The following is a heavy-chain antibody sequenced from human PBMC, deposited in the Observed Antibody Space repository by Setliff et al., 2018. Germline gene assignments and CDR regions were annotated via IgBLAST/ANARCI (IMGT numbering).Heavy chain of an antibody. D-gene: IGHD6-19*01. V-gene: IGHV4-39*01. CDR1: GGSISSSSYY. CDR2: IYYSGST. Sequence: KTSETLSLTCTVSGGSISSSSYYWGWIRQPPGKGLEWIGSIYYSGSTYYNASLKGRVTISGDTSKNQFSLKLTAVTVADTAIYYCARHRAVAGAYYFDFWGQGTLVTVSS. CDR3: ARHRAVAGAYYFDF. J-gene: IGHJ4*02.